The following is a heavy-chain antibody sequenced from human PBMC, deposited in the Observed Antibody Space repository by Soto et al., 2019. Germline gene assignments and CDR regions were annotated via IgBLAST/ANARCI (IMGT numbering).Heavy chain of an antibody. CDR1: GGSISSGGYY. D-gene: IGHD3-16*02. Sequence: QVQLQESGPGLVKPSQTLSLTCTVSGGSISSGGYYLSLIRQHPGKGLEWIGYIYYSGSTSYNPYLKSRLTLSVDTSKSQVSLKLSSVTAADTAVYYCARGVIQWGQGTLVTVSS. V-gene: IGHV4-31*03. J-gene: IGHJ4*02. CDR3: ARGVIQ. CDR2: IYYSGST.